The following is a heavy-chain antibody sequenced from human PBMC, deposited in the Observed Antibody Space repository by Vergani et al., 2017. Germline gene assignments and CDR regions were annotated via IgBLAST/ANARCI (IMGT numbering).Heavy chain of an antibody. CDR3: ARDGNGDGYNFIDY. J-gene: IGHJ4*02. CDR2: IRSKAYGGTT. CDR1: GFTFGDYA. Sequence: EVQLVESGGGLVQPGRSLRLSCTASGFTFGDYAMSWVRQAPGKGLEWVGFIRSKAYGGTTEYAASVKGRFTISRDNAKNSLYLQMNSLRAEDTAVYYCARDGNGDGYNFIDYWGQGTLVTVSS. V-gene: IGHV3-49*04. D-gene: IGHD5-24*01.